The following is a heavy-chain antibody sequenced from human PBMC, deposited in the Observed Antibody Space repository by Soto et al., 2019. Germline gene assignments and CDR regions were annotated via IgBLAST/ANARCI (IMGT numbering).Heavy chain of an antibody. CDR2: IYWDDDK. Sequence: QITLKESGPTLVKPTQTLTLTCTFSGFSLSTSGVGVGWIRQPPGKALEWLALIYWDDDKRYSPYLKNRLTVTKDTSKNQVVLTMTNMDPVDTAKYYCAHRPREIGSGSYPLFDQWGQGTLVTVSS. D-gene: IGHD3-10*01. CDR1: GFSLSTSGVG. J-gene: IGHJ4*02. CDR3: AHRPREIGSGSYPLFDQ. V-gene: IGHV2-5*02.